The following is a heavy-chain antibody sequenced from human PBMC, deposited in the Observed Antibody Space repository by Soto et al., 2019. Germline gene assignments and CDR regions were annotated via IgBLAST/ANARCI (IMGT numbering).Heavy chain of an antibody. J-gene: IGHJ6*02. D-gene: IGHD1-26*01. CDR1: GFTCRSYA. CDR2: ISYDGSNK. V-gene: IGHV3-30-3*01. CDR3: ARQDRWELYYYYYGMDV. Sequence: PGGSHRLSCTASGFTCRSYAMHWVRQATGKGLEWVAVISYDGSNKYYADSVKGRFTISRDNSKNTLYLQMNSLRAEDTAVYYCARQDRWELYYYYYGMDVWGQGTTVTV.